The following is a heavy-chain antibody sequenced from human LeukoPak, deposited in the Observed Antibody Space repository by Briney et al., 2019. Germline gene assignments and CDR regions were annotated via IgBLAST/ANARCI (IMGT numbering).Heavy chain of an antibody. CDR1: GFHFKNYE. CDR2: ISSGGGTI. CDR3: ARVNYGSGSSFDY. D-gene: IGHD3-10*01. J-gene: IGHJ4*02. V-gene: IGHV3-48*03. Sequence: GGSLRLSCAASGFHFKNYEMNWVRQIPGKGLEWVSYISSGGGTIAYADSVKGRFTISRDNAKNSLYLEMISLRAEDSAVYSCARVNYGSGSSFDYWGRGTLVTVPS.